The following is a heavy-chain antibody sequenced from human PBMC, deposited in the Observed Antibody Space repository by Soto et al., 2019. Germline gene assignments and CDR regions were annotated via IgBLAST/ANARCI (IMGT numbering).Heavy chain of an antibody. CDR2: ISASGGNT. Sequence: LRLSCAASGFTLSRFPMSWFRQVPGKGLEWVSAISASGGNTYYPDSVKGRFTITRDNSKNTLYLQMNSLGAGDTAVYYCTNRKLATRPWGPAFDVWGQGTMVTVSS. CDR1: GFTLSRFP. V-gene: IGHV3-23*01. CDR3: TNRKLATRPWGPAFDV. J-gene: IGHJ3*01. D-gene: IGHD6-6*01.